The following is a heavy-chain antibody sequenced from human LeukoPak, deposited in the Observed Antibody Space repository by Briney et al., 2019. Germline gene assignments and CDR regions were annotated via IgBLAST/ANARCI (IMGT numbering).Heavy chain of an antibody. D-gene: IGHD2-2*01. CDR2: IYYTGST. CDR3: ARYCSSTSCRWFDP. J-gene: IGHJ5*02. CDR1: GGSISSGGYY. V-gene: IGHV4-31*03. Sequence: SETLSLTCTVSGGSISSGGYYWSWIRQHPGKGLEWIGYIYYTGSTYYNPSLKSRVIISVDTSKNQFSLKLNSVTAADTAVYYCARYCSSTSCRWFDPWGQGALVTVSS.